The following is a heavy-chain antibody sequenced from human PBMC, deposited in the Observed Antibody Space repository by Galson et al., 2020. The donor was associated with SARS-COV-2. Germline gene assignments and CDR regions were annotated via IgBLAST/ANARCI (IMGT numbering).Heavy chain of an antibody. Sequence: SQASETLSLTCAVYGGSFSDYYWSWIRQSPGRGLEWIGEITHSGSTSYNPSLKSRVTISVDTSKNQFSLKMRSVTAADTAVYYCARGTRDITMIVVVMTSVSCYFGHWGQGALVTVSS. CDR2: ITHSGST. CDR3: ARGTRDITMIVVVMTSVSCYFGH. CDR1: GGSFSDYY. D-gene: IGHD3-22*01. J-gene: IGHJ4*03. V-gene: IGHV4-34*01.